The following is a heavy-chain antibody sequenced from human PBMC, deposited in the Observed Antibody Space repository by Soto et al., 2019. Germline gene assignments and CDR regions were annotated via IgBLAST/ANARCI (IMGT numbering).Heavy chain of an antibody. CDR1: RGTFASQG. D-gene: IGHD2-2*01. CDR2: LFAQIGTP. Sequence: VKFSSPAPRGTFASQGIPWVRQAPGQGMERMGGLFAQIGTPTYAKKVQGRGTISADEALTSSYLELVSLRSEDTGVYFCARWAMNYFDYWGQGTVVTVSS. V-gene: IGHV1-69*13. J-gene: IGHJ4*02. CDR3: ARWAMNYFDY.